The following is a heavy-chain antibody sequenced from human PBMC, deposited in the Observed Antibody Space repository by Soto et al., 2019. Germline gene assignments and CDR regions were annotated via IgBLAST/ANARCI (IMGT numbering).Heavy chain of an antibody. J-gene: IGHJ4*02. Sequence: EVQLVESGGGLVQPGGSLRLSCVASGFTFSDYCMTWIRQAPGKGLEWVANIKSDGSEQNYVDSVKGRFTISRDNADNSLSLQMNSLRADDTGIYYCARGRAVAVWGQGPLVSVSS. V-gene: IGHV3-7*02. CDR1: GFTFSDYC. D-gene: IGHD6-19*01. CDR3: ARGRAVAV. CDR2: IKSDGSEQ.